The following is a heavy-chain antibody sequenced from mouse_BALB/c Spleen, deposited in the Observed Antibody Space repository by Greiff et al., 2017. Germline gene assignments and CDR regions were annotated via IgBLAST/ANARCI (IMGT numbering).Heavy chain of an antibody. Sequence: QVQLQQSGAELVRPGVSVKISCKGTGYTFTDYAMHWVKQSHAKSLEWIGVISTYYGAAIYNQKFKGKATMTVDNSSSTAYIELARLTSEDSAIYYCARWGGYYGAMDYWGQGTSVTVSS. CDR3: ARWGGYYGAMDY. V-gene: IGHV1S137*01. J-gene: IGHJ4*01. CDR1: GYTFTDYA. CDR2: ISTYYGAA. D-gene: IGHD1-1*01.